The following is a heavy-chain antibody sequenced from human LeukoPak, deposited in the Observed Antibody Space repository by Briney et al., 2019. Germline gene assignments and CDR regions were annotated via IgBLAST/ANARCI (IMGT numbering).Heavy chain of an antibody. CDR2: ISSSSSTI. CDR3: ARGYSSSWRYNWFDP. CDR1: GFTFSSYS. J-gene: IGHJ5*02. Sequence: GGSLRLSCAASGFTFSSYSMNWVRQAPGKGLEWVSYISSSSSTIYYADSVKGRFTISRDNAKNSLYLQMNSLRAEDTAAYYCARGYSSSWRYNWFDPWGQGTLVTVSS. D-gene: IGHD6-13*01. V-gene: IGHV3-48*01.